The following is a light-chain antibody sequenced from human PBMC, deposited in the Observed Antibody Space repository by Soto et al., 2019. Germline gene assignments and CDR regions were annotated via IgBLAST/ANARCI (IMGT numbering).Light chain of an antibody. Sequence: DIQMTQSPSSMSPSIGDRVTTTCRASQDIGRRLAWFQQKPGKAPKYLIQAASSWQCSVPPTFSGSGSGTDFTLPINTLHPEDFGPYYCLQVYSFPRPFGQGTKVAIK. V-gene: IGKV1-12*01. J-gene: IGKJ1*01. CDR1: QDIGRR. CDR2: AAS. CDR3: LQVYSFPRP.